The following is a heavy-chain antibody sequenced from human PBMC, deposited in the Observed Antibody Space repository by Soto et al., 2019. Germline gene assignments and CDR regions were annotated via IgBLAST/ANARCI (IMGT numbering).Heavy chain of an antibody. D-gene: IGHD4-17*01. J-gene: IGHJ4*02. V-gene: IGHV1-2*04. CDR1: GYTFTSYG. CDR3: ATWVDYGDFEGFDF. CDR2: VDPNGGGS. Sequence: AASVKVSCKASGYTFTSYGISWVRQAPGQGLEWMGWVDPNGGGSNSAQKFQGSVTMTWDTSITTAYLDLTRLTTNDTATYFCATWVDYGDFEGFDFWGQGTLVTVSS.